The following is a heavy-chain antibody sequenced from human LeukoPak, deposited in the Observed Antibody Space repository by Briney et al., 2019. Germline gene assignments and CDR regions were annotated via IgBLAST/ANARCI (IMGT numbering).Heavy chain of an antibody. CDR2: ITAGNGNT. J-gene: IGHJ3*02. CDR1: GYNFRSYG. Sequence: ASVKVSCKASGYNFRSYGIGWVRQAPRQGLEWMGWITAGNGNTNYAQKVQGRVTMTTDTSTSTAYMELRGLRSDDTAMYFCARDSARGYSYGYNAFDIWGQGTMVTVSS. CDR3: ARDSARGYSYGYNAFDI. D-gene: IGHD5-18*01. V-gene: IGHV1-18*01.